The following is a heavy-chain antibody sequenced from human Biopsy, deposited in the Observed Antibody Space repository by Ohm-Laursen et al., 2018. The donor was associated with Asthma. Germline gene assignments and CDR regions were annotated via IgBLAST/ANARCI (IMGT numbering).Heavy chain of an antibody. CDR3: ARTFRFWSPYHAEHYQL. J-gene: IGHJ1*01. CDR1: GFTFSSYS. CDR2: ISSSSSYI. V-gene: IGHV3-21*01. Sequence: GSLRLSCAASGFTFSSYSMNWVRQAPGKGLEWVSSISSSSSYIYYADSVKGRFTISRDNAKNSLYLQMNSLRAEDTAVYYCARTFRFWSPYHAEHYQLWGQGTLVTVSS. D-gene: IGHD3-3*01.